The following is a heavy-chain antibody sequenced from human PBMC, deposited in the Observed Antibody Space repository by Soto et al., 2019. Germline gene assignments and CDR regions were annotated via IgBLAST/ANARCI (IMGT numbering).Heavy chain of an antibody. CDR1: GGSVSSGSYY. V-gene: IGHV4-61*01. CDR3: ARDLAGGGIVVVPTDYYYYGMDV. CDR2: IYYSGST. J-gene: IGHJ6*02. Sequence: SETLSLTCTVSGGSVSSGSYYCSWIRQPPGKGLEWIGYIYYSGSTNYNPSLKSRVTISVDTSKNQFSLKLSSVTAADTAVYYCARDLAGGGIVVVPTDYYYYGMDVWGQGTTVTVSS. D-gene: IGHD2-2*01.